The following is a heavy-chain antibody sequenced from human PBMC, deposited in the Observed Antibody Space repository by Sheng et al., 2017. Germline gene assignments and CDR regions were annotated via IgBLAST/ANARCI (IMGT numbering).Heavy chain of an antibody. CDR3: ARGKLDSSSSPYYYYYYMDV. V-gene: IGHV3-66*02. Sequence: EVQLVESGGGLVQPGGSLRLSCAASGFTVSSNYMSWVRQAPGKGLEWVSVIYSGGSTYYADSVKGRFTISRDNSKNTLYLQMNSLRAEDTAVYYCARGKLDSSSSPYYYYYYMDVWGKGTTVTVSS. CDR2: IYSGGST. D-gene: IGHD6-6*01. CDR1: GFTVSSNY. J-gene: IGHJ6*03.